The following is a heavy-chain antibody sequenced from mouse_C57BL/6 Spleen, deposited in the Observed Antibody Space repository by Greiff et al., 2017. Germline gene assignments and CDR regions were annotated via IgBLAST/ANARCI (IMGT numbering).Heavy chain of an antibody. CDR1: GFTFSSYA. D-gene: IGHD4-1*01. CDR3: TREGNWDWFAY. Sequence: DVQLVESGEGLVKPGGSLKLSCAASGFTFSSYAMSWVRQTPEKRLEWVAYISSGGDYIYYADTVKGRFTISRDNARNTLYLQMSSLKSEDTAMYYCTREGNWDWFAYWGQGTLVTVSA. CDR2: ISSGGDYI. J-gene: IGHJ3*01. V-gene: IGHV5-9-1*02.